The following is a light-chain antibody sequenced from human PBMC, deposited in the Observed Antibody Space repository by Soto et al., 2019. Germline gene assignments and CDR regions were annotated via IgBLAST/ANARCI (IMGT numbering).Light chain of an antibody. V-gene: IGKV1-5*03. Sequence: DIQMTQSPSTLSASEGDRVTITCRASQSISSWLAWYQQKPGKAPKLLIQKASSLEGGVPSRFSGSGSGTEFTLTISSVQPDDFATYYCQQYNTYPYTFGQGTKLEIK. CDR1: QSISSW. CDR3: QQYNTYPYT. CDR2: KAS. J-gene: IGKJ2*01.